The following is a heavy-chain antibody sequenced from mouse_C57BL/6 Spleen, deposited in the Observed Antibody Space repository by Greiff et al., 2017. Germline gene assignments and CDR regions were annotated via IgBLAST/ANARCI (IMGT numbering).Heavy chain of an antibody. D-gene: IGHD2-4*01. J-gene: IGHJ1*03. CDR2: INPYNGDT. Sequence: EVQLQQSGPELVKPGDSVKISCKASGYSFTGYFMNWVMQSHGKSLEWIGRINPYNGDTFYNQKFKGKATLTVDKSSSTAHMELRSLTYEDSAVYYCARRDYDYWYFDVWGTGTTVTVSS. CDR1: GYSFTGYF. V-gene: IGHV1-20*01. CDR3: ARRDYDYWYFDV.